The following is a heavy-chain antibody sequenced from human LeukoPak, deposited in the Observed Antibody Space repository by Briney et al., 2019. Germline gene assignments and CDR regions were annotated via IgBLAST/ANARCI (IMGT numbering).Heavy chain of an antibody. CDR1: GGSISRYY. CDR3: ARSYDSTEDYFDY. V-gene: IGHV4-59*01. CDR2: IYYDGST. J-gene: IGHJ4*02. D-gene: IGHD3-22*01. Sequence: PSETLSLTCTVSGGSISRYYWNWIRQPPGKGLEWIGYIYYDGSTNYNPSLKSRVTISVDTSKNQFSLKLTSVTAADTAVYYCARSYDSTEDYFDYWGQGNLVAVSS.